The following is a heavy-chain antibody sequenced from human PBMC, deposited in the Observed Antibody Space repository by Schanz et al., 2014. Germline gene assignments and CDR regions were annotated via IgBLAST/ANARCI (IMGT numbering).Heavy chain of an antibody. CDR3: ARYGFRKFGVVYGLAV. CDR2: VSSYDTTV. Sequence: QVQLLESGGGLFKPGGSLRLSCAGSGFTFADYYMTWIRQAPGKGLEWISYVSSYDTTVSYADSVKGRFTISRDNAKNSGYPQMNSLRVEDTAVYYCARYGFRKFGVVYGLAVWGQGTTVTVS. D-gene: IGHD3-3*01. J-gene: IGHJ6*02. V-gene: IGHV3-11*01. CDR1: GFTFADYY.